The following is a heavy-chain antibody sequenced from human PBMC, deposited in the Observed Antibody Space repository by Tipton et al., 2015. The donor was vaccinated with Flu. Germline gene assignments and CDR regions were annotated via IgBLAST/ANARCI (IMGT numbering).Heavy chain of an antibody. V-gene: IGHV4-38-2*02. CDR1: GNSIRSANYY. CDR3: ARRDYSNYVSEPKNWFDP. CDR2: IHRTGTT. D-gene: IGHD4-11*01. J-gene: IGHJ5*02. Sequence: TLSLTCTVSGNSIRSANYYWGWIRQPPGKGLEWIGNIHRTGTTYYNPSLTSRVTITVDTSKNQFSLRLTSVTAADTAVYYCARRDYSNYVSEPKNWFDPWGQGTLVTVSS.